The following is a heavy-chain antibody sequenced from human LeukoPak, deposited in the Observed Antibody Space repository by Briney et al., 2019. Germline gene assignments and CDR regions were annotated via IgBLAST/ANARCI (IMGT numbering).Heavy chain of an antibody. CDR3: ASQHVRDSSGYYLGGYNWFDP. V-gene: IGHV4-39*01. D-gene: IGHD3-22*01. Sequence: SETLSLTCTVSGDSISSSSSYWGWIRQPPGTGLEWIGSIYYSGSTYYNPSLKSRVTISVDTSKNQFSLKLSSVTAADTAVYYCASQHVRDSSGYYLGGYNWFDPWGQGTLVTVSS. CDR1: GDSISSSSSY. J-gene: IGHJ5*02. CDR2: IYYSGST.